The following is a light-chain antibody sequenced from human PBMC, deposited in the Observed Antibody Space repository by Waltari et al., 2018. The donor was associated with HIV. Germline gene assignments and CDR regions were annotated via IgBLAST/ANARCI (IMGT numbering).Light chain of an antibody. V-gene: IGKV3-15*01. Sequence: EIVMTQSPATLSVSPGERVTLSCRASQSVSNKVAWYQKKPGQAPRLLIYGAYNRVTDIPGRFSGSGSGTEFTRTISILRSEDFAVYYCQQYDSRPPRTFGQGTKVEIK. CDR3: QQYDSRPPRT. CDR2: GAY. CDR1: QSVSNK. J-gene: IGKJ1*01.